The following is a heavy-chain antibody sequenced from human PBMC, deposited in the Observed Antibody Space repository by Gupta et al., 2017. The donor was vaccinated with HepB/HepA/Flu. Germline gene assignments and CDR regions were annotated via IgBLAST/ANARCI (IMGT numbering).Heavy chain of an antibody. CDR3: AGYYCETSDWFDP. CDR2: ISSSSTHI. J-gene: IGHJ5*02. V-gene: IGHV3-21*01. CDR1: GINLRDYS. D-gene: IGHD2/OR15-2a*01. Sequence: EVQLVEAGGGLVKPGGSLRLSCGASGINLRDYSMNWVRQAPGKGLEWVSGISSSSTHIFYAYSVKCRFTIARDNAKNSLYLQTNTLSVGDTGVDDGAGYYCETSDWFDP.